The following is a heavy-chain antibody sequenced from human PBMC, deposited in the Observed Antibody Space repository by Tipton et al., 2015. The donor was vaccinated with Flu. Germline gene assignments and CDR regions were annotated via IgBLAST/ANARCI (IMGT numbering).Heavy chain of an antibody. Sequence: QLVQSGAEVKKPGSSVKVSCKASGGTFSNYAISWVRQAPGQGLEWMGGAIPSFGTVRYAQKFQGRVTIIADESTSTAYMELNSLTSEDAAVYYCARGLDVSSYHFYFYMDVWGRGTKVTVSS. J-gene: IGHJ6*02. CDR2: AIPSFGTV. CDR1: GGTFSNYA. CDR3: ARGLDVSSYHFYFYMDV. D-gene: IGHD6-19*01. V-gene: IGHV1-69*01.